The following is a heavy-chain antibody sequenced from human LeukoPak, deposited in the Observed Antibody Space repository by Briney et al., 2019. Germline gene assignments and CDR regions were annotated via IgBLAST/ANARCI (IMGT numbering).Heavy chain of an antibody. CDR3: AKTQDYYGSGSSDY. CDR1: GFTFSSYA. CDR2: FSGSGDST. V-gene: IGHV3-23*01. D-gene: IGHD3-10*01. Sequence: GGSLRLSCSPSGFTFSSYAMSWVRQAPREGLEWVSAFSGSGDSTYYTDSVKGRFAISRDNSKNTLYLQMNSLRAEDTAGYYCAKTQDYYGSGSSDYWGQGTLVTVSS. J-gene: IGHJ4*02.